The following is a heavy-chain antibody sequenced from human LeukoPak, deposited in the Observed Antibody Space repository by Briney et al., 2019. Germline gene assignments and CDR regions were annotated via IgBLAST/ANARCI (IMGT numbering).Heavy chain of an antibody. CDR1: GDSISSLDL. Sequence: SETLSLTCTVSGDSISSLDLWSWVRQPPGKGLEWIGEMYLSGTTHSNPSVKSRITISIDKSKNQFFLNLSSVTAADTAVYYCAGLVGRYSSGLYYYYFDYWGQGTLVTVSS. CDR3: AGLVGRYSSGLYYYYFDY. CDR2: MYLSGTT. D-gene: IGHD3-22*01. J-gene: IGHJ4*02. V-gene: IGHV4-4*02.